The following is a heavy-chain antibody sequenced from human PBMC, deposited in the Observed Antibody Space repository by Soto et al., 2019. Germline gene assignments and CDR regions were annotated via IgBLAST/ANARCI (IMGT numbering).Heavy chain of an antibody. D-gene: IGHD6-13*01. CDR3: ARFSFDRSSWTNPRYFDS. CDR1: GGSFSGHY. CDR2: LNHSGFT. J-gene: IGHJ4*02. Sequence: QVQLQQWGAGLLKPGETLSLTCAVYGGSFSGHYWTWIRQSPGERLEWIGELNHSGFTNYNRSLKRRLTVPVDTSKSQFSLTLSSVSAADTAVYYCARFSFDRSSWTNPRYFDSWGQGTLVTVSS. V-gene: IGHV4-34*01.